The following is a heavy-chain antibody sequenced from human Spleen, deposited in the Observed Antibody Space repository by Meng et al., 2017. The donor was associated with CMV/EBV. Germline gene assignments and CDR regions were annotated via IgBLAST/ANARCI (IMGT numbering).Heavy chain of an antibody. CDR1: GFTFDDYA. D-gene: IGHD1-14*01. CDR2: IRSNAYGGTT. Sequence: GESLKISCAASGFTFDDYAMHWVRQPPGKGLEWVGFIRSNAYGGTTEYAASVKGRFTISRDDSKSIAYLQMNSLTTEDTAVYYCMNPESDYWGQGTLVTVSS. CDR3: MNPESDY. J-gene: IGHJ4*02. V-gene: IGHV3-49*04.